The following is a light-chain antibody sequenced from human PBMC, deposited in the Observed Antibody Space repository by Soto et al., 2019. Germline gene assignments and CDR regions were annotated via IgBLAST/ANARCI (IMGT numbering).Light chain of an antibody. CDR2: GAS. CDR3: QQYSTSPRG. Sequence: EIVLTQSPATLSLSPGERASLSCRASQSVSNSYLAWYQQNPGQAPRLLIFGASNRATGIPDRFSGSGSGTDFTLTISRLEPEDFVVYYCQQYSTSPRGFGQGTKLEIK. J-gene: IGKJ2*03. CDR1: QSVSNSY. V-gene: IGKV3-20*01.